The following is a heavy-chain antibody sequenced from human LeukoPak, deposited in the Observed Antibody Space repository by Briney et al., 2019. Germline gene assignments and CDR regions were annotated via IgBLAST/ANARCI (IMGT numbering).Heavy chain of an antibody. V-gene: IGHV3-23*01. J-gene: IGHJ4*02. CDR2: LSGNGGST. CDR1: DFTFSNYV. D-gene: IGHD3-3*01. CDR3: TRRTWEWGFFDY. Sequence: GSLRLSCAASDFTFSNYVMNWVRQAPGEGLEWVSTLSGNGGSTYYADSVKGRFTISRDNSKNTLYLQMNSLRAEDTAVYYCTRRTWEWGFFDYWGQGTLVTVSS.